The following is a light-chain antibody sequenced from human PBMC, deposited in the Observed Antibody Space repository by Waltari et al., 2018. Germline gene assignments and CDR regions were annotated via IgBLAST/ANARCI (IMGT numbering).Light chain of an antibody. CDR2: DVS. CDR1: QSVSTF. V-gene: IGKV3-11*01. J-gene: IGKJ4*01. CDR3: QQRRNWPT. Sequence: EIVLTQSPATLSLSPGERATLSCRASQSVSTFLAWYQHKPGQSPRLLIDDVSFRATGIPIRFSGSGSETDFTLTISSLEPEDFAVYYCQQRRNWPTFGGGTKVEVK.